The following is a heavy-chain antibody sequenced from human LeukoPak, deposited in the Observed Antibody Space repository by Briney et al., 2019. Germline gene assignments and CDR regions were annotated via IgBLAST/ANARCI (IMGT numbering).Heavy chain of an antibody. J-gene: IGHJ6*02. Sequence: SVKVSCKASGGSFSSYAIRWVRQAPGQGLEWMGGIIPIFGTANYAQKFQGRVTITADESTSTAYMELSSLRSEDTAVYYCARTLVRKQLWTQGYYYYGMDVWGQGTTVTVSS. D-gene: IGHD5-18*01. CDR2: IIPIFGTA. V-gene: IGHV1-69*13. CDR3: ARTLVRKQLWTQGYYYYGMDV. CDR1: GGSFSSYA.